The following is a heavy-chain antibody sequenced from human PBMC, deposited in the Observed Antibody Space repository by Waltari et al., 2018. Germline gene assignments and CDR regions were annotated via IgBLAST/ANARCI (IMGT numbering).Heavy chain of an antibody. CDR3: ARWDRETTQYYFDY. CDR2: IYYSGST. J-gene: IGHJ4*02. Sequence: QLQLQESGPGLVKPSEILSLTCTVSGGSISSSSYYWGWIRQPPGKGLEWIGSIYYSGSTYYNPSLKSRVTMSVGTSKNQFSLNLSSVTAADTAVYYCARWDRETTQYYFDYWGQGTLVTVSS. V-gene: IGHV4-39*07. D-gene: IGHD4-17*01. CDR1: GGSISSSSYY.